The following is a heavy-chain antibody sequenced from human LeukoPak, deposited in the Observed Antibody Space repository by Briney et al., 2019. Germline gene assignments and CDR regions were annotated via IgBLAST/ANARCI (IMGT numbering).Heavy chain of an antibody. Sequence: ASVKVSCKASGGTFSSYAISWVRQAPGQGLEWMGGIIPIFGTANYAQKFQGRVTITADESTSTAYMELSSLRSEDTAVYYCARGTGVQLVHRRYYYGMDVWGQGTTVTVSS. V-gene: IGHV1-69*13. CDR3: ARGTGVQLVHRRYYYGMDV. D-gene: IGHD6-6*01. CDR1: GGTFSSYA. CDR2: IIPIFGTA. J-gene: IGHJ6*02.